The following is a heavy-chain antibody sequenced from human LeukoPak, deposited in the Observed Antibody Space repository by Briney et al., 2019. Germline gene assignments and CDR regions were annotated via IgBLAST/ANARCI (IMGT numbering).Heavy chain of an antibody. Sequence: GGSLRLSCVVSGFTFSDYHMNWVRQAPGKGLEWVSAISGSGGSTYYADSVKGRFTISRDNSKNTLYLQMNSLRAEDTAVYYCAKARFTTMIVVVRLIPLDYWGQGTLVTVSS. D-gene: IGHD3-22*01. J-gene: IGHJ4*02. CDR1: GFTFSDYH. V-gene: IGHV3-23*01. CDR2: ISGSGGST. CDR3: AKARFTTMIVVVRLIPLDY.